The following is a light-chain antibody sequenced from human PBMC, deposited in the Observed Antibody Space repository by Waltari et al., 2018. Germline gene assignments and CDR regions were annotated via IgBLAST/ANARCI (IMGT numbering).Light chain of an antibody. CDR2: SDN. Sequence: QPLLTQPPSASGTPAQTATITSSGRSSNIGSNPVRWYQQLPGKAPNLLIHSDNHRPSGVPGRFSASESGPSASRAISGLRSEDEADYYCVSWDDSLNGPAVGGGTKLTVL. CDR3: VSWDDSLNGPA. J-gene: IGLJ2*01. CDR1: SSNIGSNP. V-gene: IGLV1-44*01.